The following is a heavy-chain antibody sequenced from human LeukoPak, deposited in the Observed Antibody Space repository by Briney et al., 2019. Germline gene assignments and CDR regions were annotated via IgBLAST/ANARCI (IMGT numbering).Heavy chain of an antibody. CDR1: GYTFTIYA. CDR2: INTNTGNP. D-gene: IGHD6-19*01. CDR3: ARRHSSGWPYYYYYMDV. J-gene: IGHJ6*03. Sequence: ASVKVSFKASGYTFTIYAMNWVRQAPGQGLEWMGWINTNTGNPTYAQGFTGRFVFSLDTSVSTAYLQISSLKAEDTAVYYCARRHSSGWPYYYYYMDVWGKGTTVTVSS. V-gene: IGHV7-4-1*02.